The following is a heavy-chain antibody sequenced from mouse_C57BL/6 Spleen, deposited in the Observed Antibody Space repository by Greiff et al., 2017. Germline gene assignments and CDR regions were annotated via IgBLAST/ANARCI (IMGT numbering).Heavy chain of an antibody. CDR3: ARSPMSTTECYFDV. V-gene: IGHV1-64*01. CDR2: IHPNSGST. D-gene: IGHD2-4*01. Sequence: QVQLQQPGAELVKPGASVKLSCKASGYTFTSYWMHWVKQRPGQGLEWIGMIHPNSGSTNYNEKFKSKATLTVDKSSSTAYMQLSSLRSEDSAVYYCARSPMSTTECYFDVWGTGTTRTVSS. CDR1: GYTFTSYW. J-gene: IGHJ1*03.